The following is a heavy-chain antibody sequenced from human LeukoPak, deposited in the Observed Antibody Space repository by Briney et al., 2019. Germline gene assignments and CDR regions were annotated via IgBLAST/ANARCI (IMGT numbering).Heavy chain of an antibody. CDR1: GFTFSSYA. D-gene: IGHD1-26*01. J-gene: IGHJ5*02. V-gene: IGHV3-23*01. Sequence: GGSLRLSCAASGFTFSSYAMSWVRQAPGKGLEWVSAISGSGGSTYYADSVKGRFTLSRDNSKNTLYLQMNRLRAEGTAVYYCAEVRVGATNWFDPWGQGTLVTVSS. CDR2: ISGSGGST. CDR3: AEVRVGATNWFDP.